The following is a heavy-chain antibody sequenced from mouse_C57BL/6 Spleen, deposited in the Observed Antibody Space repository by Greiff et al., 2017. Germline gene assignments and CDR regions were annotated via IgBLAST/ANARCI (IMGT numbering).Heavy chain of an antibody. CDR3: TIEIYYYGSGGDY. CDR2: IDPEDGDT. CDR1: GFNIKDYY. D-gene: IGHD1-1*01. J-gene: IGHJ2*01. Sequence: VQLQQSGAELVRPGASVKLSCTASGFNIKDYYMHWVKQRPEQGLEWIGRIDPEDGDTEYATQFQGKATMTADTSSNTAYLQLSSLTSEDTAVYYYTIEIYYYGSGGDYWGQGTTLTVSS. V-gene: IGHV14-1*01.